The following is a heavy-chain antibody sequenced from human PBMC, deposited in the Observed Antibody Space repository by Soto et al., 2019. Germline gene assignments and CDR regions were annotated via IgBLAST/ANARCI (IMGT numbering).Heavy chain of an antibody. Sequence: EVQLLESGGGLVQPGGSLRLSCAASGFTFSSYAMSWVRQAPGKGLEWVAAISGSGGSTYYAASVKGRFTISRDNSKKSLYLQMNSLRDEDAAVYYCAKDLTYYDFWSGFGNIWGQGTLVTVSS. CDR3: AKDLTYYDFWSGFGNI. CDR2: ISGSGGST. D-gene: IGHD3-3*01. CDR1: GFTFSSYA. V-gene: IGHV3-23*01. J-gene: IGHJ4*02.